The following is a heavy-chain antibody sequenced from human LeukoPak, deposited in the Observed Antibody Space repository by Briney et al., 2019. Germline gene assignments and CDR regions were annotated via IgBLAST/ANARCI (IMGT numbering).Heavy chain of an antibody. J-gene: IGHJ4*02. D-gene: IGHD2-2*01. Sequence: GGSLRLSCAASGFTFSSYGMHWVRQAPGKGLEWVAVIPYDGSNKYYADSVKGRFTISRDNSKNTLYLQMNSLRAEDTAVYYCAKEGYCSSTSCQYYFDYWGQGTLVTVSS. V-gene: IGHV3-30*18. CDR2: IPYDGSNK. CDR1: GFTFSSYG. CDR3: AKEGYCSSTSCQYYFDY.